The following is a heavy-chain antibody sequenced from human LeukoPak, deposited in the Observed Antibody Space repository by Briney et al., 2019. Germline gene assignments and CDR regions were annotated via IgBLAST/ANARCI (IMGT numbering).Heavy chain of an antibody. V-gene: IGHV1-69*13. D-gene: IGHD3-10*01. Sequence: ASVKVSCKASGGTFSSYAISWVRQDPGRGLEWMGGIIPIFGTANYAQKFQGRVTITADESTSTAYMELSSLRSEDTAVYYCARAVMVRGVIPWFDPWGQGTLVTVSS. CDR3: ARAVMVRGVIPWFDP. CDR1: GGTFSSYA. J-gene: IGHJ5*02. CDR2: IIPIFGTA.